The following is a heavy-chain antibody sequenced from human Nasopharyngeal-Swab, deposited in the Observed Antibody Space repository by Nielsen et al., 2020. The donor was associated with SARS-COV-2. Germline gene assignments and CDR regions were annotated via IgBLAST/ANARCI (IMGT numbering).Heavy chain of an antibody. D-gene: IGHD3-3*01. J-gene: IGHJ4*02. CDR2: ISWNSGSI. CDR1: GFTFDDYA. CDR3: AKSNLRFLDFPFDY. Sequence: GGSLRLSCAASGFTFDDYAMHWARQAPGKGLEWVSGISWNSGSIGYADSVKGRFTISRDNAKNSLYLQMNSLRAEDTALYYCAKSNLRFLDFPFDYWGQGTLVTVSS. V-gene: IGHV3-9*01.